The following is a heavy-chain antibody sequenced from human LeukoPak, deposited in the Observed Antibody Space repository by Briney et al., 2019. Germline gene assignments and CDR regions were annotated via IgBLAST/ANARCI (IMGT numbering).Heavy chain of an antibody. CDR3: ARGITAAGNVNWFDP. CDR1: GGSVSSYY. D-gene: IGHD6-13*01. Sequence: SETLSLTCTVSGGSVSSYYWSWIRQPAGKGLEWIGRIYSSGTTNYNPSLKSRVTMSVDTSKNHFSLKLSSVTAADAAVYYCARGITAAGNVNWFDPWGQGTLVTVSS. V-gene: IGHV4-4*07. CDR2: IYSSGTT. J-gene: IGHJ5*02.